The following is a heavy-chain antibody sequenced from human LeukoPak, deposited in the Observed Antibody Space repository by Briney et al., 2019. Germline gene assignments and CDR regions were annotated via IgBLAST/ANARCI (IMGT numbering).Heavy chain of an antibody. D-gene: IGHD1-26*01. J-gene: IGHJ4*02. CDR1: GFTFSQYW. CDR2: IKQDESEK. V-gene: IGHV3-7*01. Sequence: GGSLRLSCAASGFTFSQYWMSWVRQAPGKGLEWVTNIKQDESEKYYVDSVEGRFTVSRDNAKNLLYLQMNSLRAEDTAVYYCARVGNGATLEYWGQGTLVTVSS. CDR3: ARVGNGATLEY.